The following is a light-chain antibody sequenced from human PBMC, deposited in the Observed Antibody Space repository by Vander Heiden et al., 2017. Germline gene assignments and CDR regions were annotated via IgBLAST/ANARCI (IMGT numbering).Light chain of an antibody. CDR3: QSYDSSLSGVV. V-gene: IGLV1-40*01. J-gene: IGLJ2*01. CDR2: GNS. Sequence: SVLTPPPSVYGAPGQRVTISCTGSSAKIGAGDDVLWCHQLPGTAPKLLIYGNSKRPSGVPDRFSGSKTGTSASLAITGLQAEDEADYYCQSYDSSLSGVVFGGGTKLTVL. CDR1: SAKIGAGDD.